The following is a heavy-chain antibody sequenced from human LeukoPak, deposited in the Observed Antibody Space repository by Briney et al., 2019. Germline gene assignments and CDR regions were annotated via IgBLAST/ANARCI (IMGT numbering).Heavy chain of an antibody. CDR3: AKRVAGYGGTYDI. CDR2: ISASGSGA. CDR1: GFTFSSSD. V-gene: IGHV3-23*01. J-gene: IGHJ3*02. D-gene: IGHD6-19*01. Sequence: HPGGSLRLSCAASGFTFSSSDMSWVRQAPGKGLAWVSGISASGSGAYYADSVKGRFTISRDNSKNTLYLQMNSLRDEDTAVYFCAKRVAGYGGTYDIWGQGTMVTVSS.